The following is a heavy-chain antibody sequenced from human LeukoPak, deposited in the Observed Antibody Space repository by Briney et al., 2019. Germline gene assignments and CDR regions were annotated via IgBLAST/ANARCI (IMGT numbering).Heavy chain of an antibody. Sequence: ASVKVSCKASGYTFTSYGISWVRQAPGQGLEWMGWISAYNGNTNYAQKLQGRVTMTTDTSTSTAYMELRSLRSDDTAVYYCARDPDHYYDSSGYYSDYWGQGTLVTVSS. D-gene: IGHD3-22*01. V-gene: IGHV1-18*01. J-gene: IGHJ4*02. CDR1: GYTFTSYG. CDR3: ARDPDHYYDSSGYYSDY. CDR2: ISAYNGNT.